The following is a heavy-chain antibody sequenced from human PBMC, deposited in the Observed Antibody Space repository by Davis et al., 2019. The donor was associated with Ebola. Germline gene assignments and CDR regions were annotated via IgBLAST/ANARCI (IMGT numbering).Heavy chain of an antibody. CDR3: ARDGRPYGSGSYYKG. J-gene: IGHJ4*02. Sequence: GESLKISCAASGFTFSSYAMHWVRQAPGKGLEWVAVISYDGSNKYYADSVKGRFTISRDNSKNTLYLQMNSLRAEDTAVYYCARDGRPYGSGSYYKGWGQGTLVTVSS. CDR1: GFTFSSYA. D-gene: IGHD3-10*01. V-gene: IGHV3-30*04. CDR2: ISYDGSNK.